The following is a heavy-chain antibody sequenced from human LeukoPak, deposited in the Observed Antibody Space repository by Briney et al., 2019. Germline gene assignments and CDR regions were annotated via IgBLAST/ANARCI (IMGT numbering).Heavy chain of an antibody. D-gene: IGHD2-21*02. V-gene: IGHV3-21*01. CDR2: ISSSSSYI. CDR3: AGSDVVTATNFDY. J-gene: IGHJ4*02. Sequence: PGGSLRLSCAASGFTFSSYSMNWVRQAPGKGLEWVSSISSSSSYIYYADSVKGRFTISRDNAKNSLYLQMNSLRAEDTAMYYCAGSDVVTATNFDYWGQGTLVTVSS. CDR1: GFTFSSYS.